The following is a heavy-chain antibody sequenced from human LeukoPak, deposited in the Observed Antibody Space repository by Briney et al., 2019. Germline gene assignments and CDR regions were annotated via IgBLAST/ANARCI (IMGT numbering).Heavy chain of an antibody. V-gene: IGHV4-34*01. D-gene: IGHD3-10*01. Sequence: PSEPLSLTCAVSRGSFSGYYWTWFRQPPGKGLEWIGEFNHNWGAKYNPSLQSRVTISVDTSNHHLSLSLRSVTAADTAVYYCARVISYYYGSGSYYAPPYYFDYWGQGTLVTVSS. CDR2: FNHNWGA. J-gene: IGHJ4*02. CDR3: ARVISYYYGSGSYYAPPYYFDY. CDR1: RGSFSGYY.